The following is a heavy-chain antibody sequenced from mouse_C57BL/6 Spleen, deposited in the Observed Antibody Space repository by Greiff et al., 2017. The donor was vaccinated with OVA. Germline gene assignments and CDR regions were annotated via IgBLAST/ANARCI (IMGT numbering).Heavy chain of an antibody. CDR2: IDPSDSYT. CDR3: ARGGYASYYFDY. V-gene: IGHV1-69*01. Sequence: VQLQQPGAELVMPGASVKLSCKASGYTFTSYWMHWVKQRPGQGLEWIGEIDPSDSYTKYNQKFKGKSTLTVDKSSSTAYMQLSSLTSEDSAVYYCARGGYASYYFDYWGQGTTLTVSS. D-gene: IGHD3-1*01. CDR1: GYTFTSYW. J-gene: IGHJ2*01.